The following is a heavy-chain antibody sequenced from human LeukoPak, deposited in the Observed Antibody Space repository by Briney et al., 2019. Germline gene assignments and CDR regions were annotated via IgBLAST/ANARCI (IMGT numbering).Heavy chain of an antibody. Sequence: SETLSLTCTVSGGSISSYYWSWIRQPPGKGLEWIGYIYYSGSTNYNPSLKSRVTISVDTSKNQFSLKLSSVTAADTAVYYCASLRIVGATVFDYWGQGTLVTVSS. CDR3: ASLRIVGATVFDY. D-gene: IGHD1-26*01. CDR2: IYYSGST. J-gene: IGHJ4*02. CDR1: GGSISSYY. V-gene: IGHV4-59*01.